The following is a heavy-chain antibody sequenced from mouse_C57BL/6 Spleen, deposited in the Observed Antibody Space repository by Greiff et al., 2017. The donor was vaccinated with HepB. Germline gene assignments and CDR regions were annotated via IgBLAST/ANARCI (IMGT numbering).Heavy chain of an antibody. J-gene: IGHJ4*01. D-gene: IGHD1-1*01. CDR3: ARSRITTVVATGYYAMDY. V-gene: IGHV1-7*01. Sequence: QVQLKESGAELAKPGASVKLSCTASGYTFTSYCMHWVNQRPGQGLEWLGYINPSSGYTKYNQKFKDKATLTADKSSSTAYMQLSSLTYEDSAVYYCARSRITTVVATGYYAMDYWGQGTSVTVSS. CDR1: GYTFTSYC. CDR2: INPSSGYT.